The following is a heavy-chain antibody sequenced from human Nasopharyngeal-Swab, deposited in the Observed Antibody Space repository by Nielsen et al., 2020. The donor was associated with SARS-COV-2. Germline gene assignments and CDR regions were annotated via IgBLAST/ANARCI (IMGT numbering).Heavy chain of an antibody. V-gene: IGHV4-39*02. J-gene: IGHJ4*02. D-gene: IGHD3-10*02. Sequence: SETLSLTCTLSGGSLTSSSSYWGWIRQPPGKGLEWIGSVYYSGITYYNPSLKSRVTITIDTPKRQFSLRLTSVTAADTAVYYCAREPPVCLHFFDYWGQGILVTVSS. CDR2: VYYSGIT. CDR3: AREPPVCLHFFDY. CDR1: GGSLTSSSSY.